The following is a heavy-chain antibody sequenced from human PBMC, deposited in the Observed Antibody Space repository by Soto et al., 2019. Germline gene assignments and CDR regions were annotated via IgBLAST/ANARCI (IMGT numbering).Heavy chain of an antibody. J-gene: IGHJ6*02. CDR1: GFTFSSYG. D-gene: IGHD6-13*01. CDR3: ARQDSSSWYWVYGMDV. Sequence: PGGSLRLSCAASGFTFSSYGMHWVRQAPGKGLEWVAVISYDGSNKYYADSVKGQFTISRDNSKNTLYLQMNSLRAEDTAVYYCARQDSSSWYWVYGMDVWGQGTTVTVSS. V-gene: IGHV3-30*03. CDR2: ISYDGSNK.